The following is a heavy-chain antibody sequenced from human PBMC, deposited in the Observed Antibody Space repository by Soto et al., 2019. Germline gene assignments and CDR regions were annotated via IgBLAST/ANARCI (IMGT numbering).Heavy chain of an antibody. CDR1: GGSMSKFY. CDR2: VYATGTS. V-gene: IGHV4-4*07. D-gene: IGHD4-17*01. CDR3: VRDGSKTLRDCFDP. J-gene: IGHJ5*02. Sequence: KPSETLSLTCSVSGGSMSKFYWSWIRKTAGKGLEWMGRVYATGTSDYNPSLRSRIAMSVDISKKTFSLRLRSVTAADTGVYYCVRDGSKTLRDCFDPWGQGILVTVYS.